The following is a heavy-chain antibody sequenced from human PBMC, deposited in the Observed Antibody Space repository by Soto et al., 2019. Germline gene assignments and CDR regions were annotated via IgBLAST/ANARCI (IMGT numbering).Heavy chain of an antibody. J-gene: IGHJ6*02. Sequence: PGGSLRLSCAASGFTFSSYGMHWVRQAPGKGLEWVAVIWYDGSNKYYADSVKGRFTISRDNSKNTLYLQMNSLRAEDTAVYYCARDLVRVPPSGYSYGRAYYYYGMDVWGQGTTVTVSS. CDR3: ARDLVRVPPSGYSYGRAYYYYGMDV. D-gene: IGHD5-18*01. CDR2: IWYDGSNK. V-gene: IGHV3-33*01. CDR1: GFTFSSYG.